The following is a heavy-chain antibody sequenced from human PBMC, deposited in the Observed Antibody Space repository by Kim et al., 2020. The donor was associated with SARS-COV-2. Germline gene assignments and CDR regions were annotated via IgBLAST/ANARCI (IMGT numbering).Heavy chain of an antibody. J-gene: IGHJ4*02. D-gene: IGHD3-10*01. Sequence: YADSVKGRFTISRDNSKNTLYLQMNSLRAEDTAVYYCARAHGSGSYDPDNWGQGTLVTVSS. CDR3: ARAHGSGSYDPDN. V-gene: IGHV3-33*01.